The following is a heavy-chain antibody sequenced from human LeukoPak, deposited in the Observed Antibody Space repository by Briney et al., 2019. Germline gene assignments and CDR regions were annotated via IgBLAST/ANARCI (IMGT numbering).Heavy chain of an antibody. CDR1: GGSISSSNW. Sequence: SGTLSLTCAVSGGSISSSNWWSWVRQPPGKGLEWIGEIYHSGSTNYNPSLKSRVTISVDKSKNQFSLKLSAVTAADTAVYYCARDAYSSSSGFDYWGQGTLVTVSS. J-gene: IGHJ4*02. D-gene: IGHD6-6*01. CDR3: ARDAYSSSSGFDY. V-gene: IGHV4-4*02. CDR2: IYHSGST.